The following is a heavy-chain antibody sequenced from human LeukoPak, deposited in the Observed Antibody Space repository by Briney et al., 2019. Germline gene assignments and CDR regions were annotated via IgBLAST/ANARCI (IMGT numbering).Heavy chain of an antibody. CDR1: GFTFSSYW. D-gene: IGHD6-19*01. V-gene: IGHV3-7*01. J-gene: IGHJ4*02. CDR3: ARGTIAVAGTDY. Sequence: PGGSLRLSCAASGFTFSSYWTSWVRQAPGKGLEWVANIKQDGSEKYYVDSVKGRFTISRDNARNSLYLQMNSLRAEDMAVYYCARGTIAVAGTDYWGQGTLVTVSS. CDR2: IKQDGSEK.